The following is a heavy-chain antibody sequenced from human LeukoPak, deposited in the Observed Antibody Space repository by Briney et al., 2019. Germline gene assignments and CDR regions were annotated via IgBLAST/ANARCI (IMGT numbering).Heavy chain of an antibody. V-gene: IGHV4-30-4*01. CDR2: TSHSGGT. D-gene: IGHD1-14*01. Sequence: SETLSLTCTVSGGSLSSGDYYWSWIRQPPGKGLGWIGYTSHSGGTYYNPSLQSRLTISVDTSKNQFSLKLSSVTAADTAVYYCARAIPDAGDYYYYAMDVWGQGTTVTVSS. CDR1: GGSLSSGDYY. J-gene: IGHJ6*02. CDR3: ARAIPDAGDYYYYAMDV.